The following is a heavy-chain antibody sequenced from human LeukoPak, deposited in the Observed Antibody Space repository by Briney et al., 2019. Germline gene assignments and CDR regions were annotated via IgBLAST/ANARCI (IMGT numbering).Heavy chain of an antibody. CDR3: ARGGGTYYYDSSVLDY. Sequence: PSETLSLTCTVSGGSISSSSYYWGWIRQPPGKGLEWIGSIYYSGSTYYNPSLKSRVTISVDTSKNQFSLKLSSVTAADTAVYYCARGGGTYYYDSSVLDYWGQGTLVTVSS. CDR2: IYYSGST. D-gene: IGHD3-22*01. V-gene: IGHV4-39*07. CDR1: GGSISSSSYY. J-gene: IGHJ4*02.